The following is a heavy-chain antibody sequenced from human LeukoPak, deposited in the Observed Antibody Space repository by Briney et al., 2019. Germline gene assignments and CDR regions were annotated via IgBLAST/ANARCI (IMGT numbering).Heavy chain of an antibody. J-gene: IGHJ6*02. Sequence: GGSLRLSCAASGFTFSSYAMSWVRQAPGKGLEWVSAISGSGGSTYYADSVKGRFTISRDNSKNTLYLQMNSLRAEDTAVYYCAKYPAAMWPDYYYYYGMDVWGQGTTVTVSS. CDR3: AKYPAAMWPDYYYYYGMDV. V-gene: IGHV3-23*01. D-gene: IGHD2-2*01. CDR1: GFTFSSYA. CDR2: ISGSGGST.